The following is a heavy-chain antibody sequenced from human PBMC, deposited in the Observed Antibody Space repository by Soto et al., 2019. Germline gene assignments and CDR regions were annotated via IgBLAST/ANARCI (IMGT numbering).Heavy chain of an antibody. CDR2: ISGSGGST. D-gene: IGHD3-22*01. Sequence: PGGSLRLSCAASGFTFSSYAMSWVRQAPGKGLEWVSAISGSGGSTYYADSVKGRFTISRDNSKNTLYLQMNSLRAEDTAVYYCAKDALVRNYYDSSGYHDYWGQGTLVPVSS. CDR1: GFTFSSYA. CDR3: AKDALVRNYYDSSGYHDY. V-gene: IGHV3-23*01. J-gene: IGHJ4*02.